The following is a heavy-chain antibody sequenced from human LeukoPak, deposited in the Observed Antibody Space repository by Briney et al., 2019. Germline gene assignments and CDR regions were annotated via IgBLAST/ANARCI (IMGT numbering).Heavy chain of an antibody. Sequence: PGGSLRLSCAASGFTFSSYCIHWVRQAPGKGLEWVGVISFDGSNRYYADSVKGRFTISRDNSKKTVFLQMNSLRAEDTAVYYCAKALKTWGYCGGDCSNVHTFDFWGQGTMVTVSS. CDR1: GFTFSSYC. D-gene: IGHD2-21*02. V-gene: IGHV3-30*18. CDR2: ISFDGSNR. CDR3: AKALKTWGYCGGDCSNVHTFDF. J-gene: IGHJ3*01.